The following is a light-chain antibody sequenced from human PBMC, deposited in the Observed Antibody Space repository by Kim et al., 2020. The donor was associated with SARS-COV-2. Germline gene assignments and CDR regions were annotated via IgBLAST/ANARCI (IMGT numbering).Light chain of an antibody. J-gene: IGKJ2*03. V-gene: IGKV4-1*01. CDR2: CAS. CDR1: QTVLYNSNNKNY. CDR3: QQYYSTPPS. Sequence: SATLTCKSRQTVLYNSNNKNYLAWYQQTPRQAPKLLIYCASIRESGVSDRFSGSGSETDFTLTISSLQAEDVAVYYCQQYYSTPPSFGQGTKLEI.